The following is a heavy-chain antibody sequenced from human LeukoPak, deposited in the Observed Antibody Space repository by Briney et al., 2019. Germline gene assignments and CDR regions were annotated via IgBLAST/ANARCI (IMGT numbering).Heavy chain of an antibody. Sequence: GASVKVSCKASGYTFSSDDINWVRQATGQGLEWMGWMNPNSGNTGYVQKFQGRVTMTRNTSISTAYMELSSLRSDDTAVYYCARAKTKVVVATVYYYYGMDDWGQGTTVTVSS. D-gene: IGHD2-15*01. V-gene: IGHV1-8*01. CDR2: MNPNSGNT. CDR3: ARAKTKVVVATVYYYYGMDD. J-gene: IGHJ6*02. CDR1: GYTFSSDD.